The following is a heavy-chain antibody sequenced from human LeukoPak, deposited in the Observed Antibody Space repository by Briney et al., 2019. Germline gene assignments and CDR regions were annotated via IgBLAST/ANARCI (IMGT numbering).Heavy chain of an antibody. D-gene: IGHD6-13*01. V-gene: IGHV1-2*02. CDR3: AKGRIAAAGAPIDY. CDR2: INPNSGGT. CDR1: GYTFTSYG. Sequence: ASVKVSCKASGYTFTSYGISWVRQAPGQGPEWMGWINPNSGGTNYAQKFQGRVTMTRDTSISTAYMELSRLRSDDTAVYYCAKGRIAAAGAPIDYWGQGTLVTVSS. J-gene: IGHJ4*02.